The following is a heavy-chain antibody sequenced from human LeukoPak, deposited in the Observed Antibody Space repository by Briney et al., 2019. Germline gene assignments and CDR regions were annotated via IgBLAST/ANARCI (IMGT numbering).Heavy chain of an antibody. J-gene: IGHJ4*02. D-gene: IGHD4-17*01. CDR2: ISSSSSTI. V-gene: IGHV3-48*04. CDR1: GFTFSSYS. Sequence: GGSLRLSCAASGFTFSSYSMNWVRQAPGKGLEWVSYISSSSSTIYYADSVKGRFTISRDNAKNSLYLQMNSLRAEDTAVYYCARDRLMTTVTRALDYWGQGTLVTVSS. CDR3: ARDRLMTTVTRALDY.